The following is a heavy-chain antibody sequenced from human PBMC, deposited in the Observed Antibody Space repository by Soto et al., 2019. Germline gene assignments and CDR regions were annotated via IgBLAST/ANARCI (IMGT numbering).Heavy chain of an antibody. CDR2: ISGGGGST. CDR3: AKDISSRCYFYYYGMDV. V-gene: IGHV3-23*01. J-gene: IGHJ6*02. Sequence: PWGSLRLSGAASGFSFSSYAMSWVRQAPGKRLEWVSAISGGGGSTYYADSVKGRFTISRDNYKNTLYLQMNSLRAEDTAVYYCAKDISSRCYFYYYGMDVWGQGTTVTVSS. CDR1: GFSFSSYA.